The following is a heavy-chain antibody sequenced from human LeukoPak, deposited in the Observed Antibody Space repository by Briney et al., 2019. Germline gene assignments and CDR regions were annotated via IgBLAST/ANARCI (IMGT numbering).Heavy chain of an antibody. D-gene: IGHD2-15*01. CDR3: ARDVFCSGNSCLRDAFDI. CDR2: ISAYNGNT. CDR1: GYTFTSYG. Sequence: ASVKVSCKASGYTFTSYGVSWVRQAPGQSLEWLGWISAYNGNTYYAEDFQARVTMTTDTSTSTAYMELRSLKSDDTAVYYCARDVFCSGNSCLRDAFDIWGQGTKVTVSS. V-gene: IGHV1-18*01. J-gene: IGHJ3*02.